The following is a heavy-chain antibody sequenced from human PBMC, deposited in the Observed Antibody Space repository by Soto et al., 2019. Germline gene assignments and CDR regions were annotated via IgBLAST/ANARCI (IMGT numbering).Heavy chain of an antibody. V-gene: IGHV3-21*01. CDR3: ARDGSYTDAFDI. CDR2: ISSSSSYI. J-gene: IGHJ3*02. CDR1: GFTFSSYS. Sequence: GGSLRLSCAASGFTFSSYSMNWVRQAPGKGLEWVSSISSSSSYIYYADSVKGRFTISRDNAKNSLYLQMNSLRAEDTAVYYCARDGSYTDAFDIWGQGTMVTVSS. D-gene: IGHD1-26*01.